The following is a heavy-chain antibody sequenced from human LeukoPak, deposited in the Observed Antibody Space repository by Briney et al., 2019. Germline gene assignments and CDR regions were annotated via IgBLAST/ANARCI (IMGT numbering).Heavy chain of an antibody. J-gene: IGHJ6*02. V-gene: IGHV3-23*01. CDR3: AKESYCSSTSCLDYYYGMDV. CDR2: ISGSGGST. Sequence: GGSLRLSCAASGFTFSNYAMSWVRQAPGKGLEWVSAISGSGGSTYYADSVKGRFTISRDNSKNTLYLQMNSLRAEDTAVYYCAKESYCSSTSCLDYYYGMDVWGQGTTVTVSS. CDR1: GFTFSNYA. D-gene: IGHD2-2*01.